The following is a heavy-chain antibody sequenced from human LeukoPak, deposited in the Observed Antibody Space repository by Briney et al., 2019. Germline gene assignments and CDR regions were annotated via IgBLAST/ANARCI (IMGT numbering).Heavy chain of an antibody. CDR3: ARLPYGDLSADAFDI. CDR1: GYTFTGYY. D-gene: IGHD4-17*01. CDR2: INPNSGGT. J-gene: IGHJ3*02. Sequence: ASVKVSCKASGYTFTGYYMHWVRQAPGQGLEWMGWINPNSGGTNYAQKFQGWVTMTRDTSISTAYMELSRLRSDDTAVYYCARLPYGDLSADAFDIWGQGTTVTVSS. V-gene: IGHV1-2*04.